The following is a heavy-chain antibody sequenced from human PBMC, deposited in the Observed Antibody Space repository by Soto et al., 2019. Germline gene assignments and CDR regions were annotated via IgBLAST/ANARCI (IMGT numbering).Heavy chain of an antibody. Sequence: SSVKVSCKASGGTFSSYAISWVRQAPGQGLEWMGGIIPIFGTANYAQKFQGRVTITADESTSTAYMELSSLRSEDTAVYYCARAVKDFWSGYTDYYYGMDVWGQGTTVTVSS. V-gene: IGHV1-69*13. CDR1: GGTFSSYA. CDR3: ARAVKDFWSGYTDYYYGMDV. D-gene: IGHD3-3*01. CDR2: IIPIFGTA. J-gene: IGHJ6*02.